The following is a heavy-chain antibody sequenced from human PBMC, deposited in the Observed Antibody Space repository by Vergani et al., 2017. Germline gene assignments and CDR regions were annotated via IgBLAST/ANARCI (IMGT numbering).Heavy chain of an antibody. J-gene: IGHJ4*02. D-gene: IGHD1-26*01. CDR3: ARGVGATAYFDY. CDR1: GFTFDDYT. Sequence: EVQLVESGGVVVQPGGSLRLSCAASGFTFDDYTMHWVRQAPGKGLEWVSLISWDGGSTYYADSVKGRFTISRDNSKNSLYLQMNSLRTEDTAVYYCARGVGATAYFDYWGQGTLVTVSS. V-gene: IGHV3-43*01. CDR2: ISWDGGST.